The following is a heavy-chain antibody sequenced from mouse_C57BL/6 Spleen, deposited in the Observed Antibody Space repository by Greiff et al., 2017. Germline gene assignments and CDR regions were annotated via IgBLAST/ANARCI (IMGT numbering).Heavy chain of an antibody. CDR3: ARDDGYSHAMDY. CDR1: GFTFSDYY. D-gene: IGHD2-3*01. V-gene: IGHV5-16*01. CDR2: INYDGSST. J-gene: IGHJ4*01. Sequence: EVNVVESEGGLVQPGSSMKLSCTASGFTFSDYYMAWVRQVPEKGLEWVANINYDGSSTYYLDSLKSRFIISRDNAKNILYLQMSSLKSEDTATYYCARDDGYSHAMDYWGQGTSVTVSS.